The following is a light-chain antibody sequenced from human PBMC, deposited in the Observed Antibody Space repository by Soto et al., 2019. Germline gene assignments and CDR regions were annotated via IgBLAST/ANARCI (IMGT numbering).Light chain of an antibody. Sequence: DIPLTQSPSFLSASVGDRVTLTCPASQGISSYLAWYQQKPGKAPKLLIYAASTLQSGVPSRFSGSGSGTEFTLTISSLQPEDFATYYCQQLNSYPQVTFGQGTRLEIK. J-gene: IGKJ5*01. V-gene: IGKV1-9*01. CDR1: QGISSY. CDR3: QQLNSYPQVT. CDR2: AAS.